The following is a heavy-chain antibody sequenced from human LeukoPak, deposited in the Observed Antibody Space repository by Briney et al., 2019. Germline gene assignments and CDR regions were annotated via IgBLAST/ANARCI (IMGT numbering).Heavy chain of an antibody. Sequence: GGSLRLSWAASGFTVSSNYMSWVRQAAGKGLEWVSVINSGSSTYYADYMKGRFTISRHNSKNTLYLQMNCLRAEDTAVYYCAGTSIAAAGTSWFDPWGQGTLVTVSS. D-gene: IGHD6-13*01. CDR1: GFTVSSNY. CDR2: INSGSST. J-gene: IGHJ5*02. V-gene: IGHV3-53*04. CDR3: AGTSIAAAGTSWFDP.